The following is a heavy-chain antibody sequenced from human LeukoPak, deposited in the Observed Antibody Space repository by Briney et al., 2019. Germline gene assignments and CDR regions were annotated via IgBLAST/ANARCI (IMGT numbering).Heavy chain of an antibody. V-gene: IGHV4-30-4*08. CDR2: IYYSGST. CDR1: GGSISSGDYY. CDR3: ARDAYYYDSSGYSPYFDY. D-gene: IGHD3-22*01. Sequence: PSQTLSLTCTVSGGSISSGDYYWSWIRQPPGKGLEWTGYIYYSGSTYYNPSLKSRVTISVDTSKNQFSLKLSSVTAADTAVYHCARDAYYYDSSGYSPYFDYWGQGTLVTVSS. J-gene: IGHJ4*02.